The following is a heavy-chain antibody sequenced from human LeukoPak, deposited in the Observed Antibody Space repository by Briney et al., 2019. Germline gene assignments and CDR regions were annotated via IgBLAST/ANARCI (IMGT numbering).Heavy chain of an antibody. Sequence: ASVKVSCKASGYTFTGYYMHWVRQAPGQGLEWMGWINPNSGGTNYAQKFQGRVTMTRDTSISTAYMELSRLRSDDTAVYYCARDYDILTGYYRERGFDYWGQGTLVTVSS. J-gene: IGHJ4*02. D-gene: IGHD3-9*01. V-gene: IGHV1-2*02. CDR2: INPNSGGT. CDR1: GYTFTGYY. CDR3: ARDYDILTGYYRERGFDY.